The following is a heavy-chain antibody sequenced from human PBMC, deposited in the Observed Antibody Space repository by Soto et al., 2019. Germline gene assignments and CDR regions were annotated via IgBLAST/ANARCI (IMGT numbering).Heavy chain of an antibody. CDR2: ISWNSASF. V-gene: IGHV3-9*01. CDR3: TKSSSRRFPYYFFDL. J-gene: IGHJ2*01. Sequence: EVQLVESGGGLVQPGRSLRLSCAASGFTFDDYAMDWVRQAPGKGLEWVSGISWNSASFGYADSVRGRFTISRDNAKNSLYLQMNSLRAEDTAFYYGTKSSSRRFPYYFFDLWGRGTLVTVSS. D-gene: IGHD1-26*01. CDR1: GFTFDDYA.